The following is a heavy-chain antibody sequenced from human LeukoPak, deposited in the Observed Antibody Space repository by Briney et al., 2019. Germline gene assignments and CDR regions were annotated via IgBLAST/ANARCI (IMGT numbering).Heavy chain of an antibody. CDR2: IYTSGST. J-gene: IGHJ6*02. Sequence: PSETLSLTCTVSGGSISSYYWSWIRQPAGKGLEWIGRIYTSGSTNYNPSLKSRATMSIDTSKNQFSLKLSSVTAADTAVYYCARDCSGGSRINGMDVWGQGTTVTVSS. CDR3: ARDCSGGSRINGMDV. V-gene: IGHV4-4*07. D-gene: IGHD2-15*01. CDR1: GGSISSYY.